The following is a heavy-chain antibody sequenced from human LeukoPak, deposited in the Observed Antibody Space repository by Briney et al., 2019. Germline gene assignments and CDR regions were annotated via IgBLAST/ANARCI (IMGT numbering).Heavy chain of an antibody. Sequence: GGSLRLSCAVAGFNFWNTGMSWVRQAPGKGLEWVSAIGGGGSDTKYTDSVKGRFTILRDISKNTLYLQMNSLRAEDTAVYYCARDLGVRYFDWLFQHDAFDIWGQGTMVTVSS. V-gene: IGHV3-23*01. D-gene: IGHD3-9*01. J-gene: IGHJ3*02. CDR1: GFNFWNTG. CDR3: ARDLGVRYFDWLFQHDAFDI. CDR2: IGGGGSDT.